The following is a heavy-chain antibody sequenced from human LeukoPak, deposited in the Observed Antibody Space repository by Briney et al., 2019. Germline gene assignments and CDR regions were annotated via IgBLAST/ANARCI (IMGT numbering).Heavy chain of an antibody. J-gene: IGHJ6*02. CDR3: ARDLMTTVTTFNYYYYGMDV. CDR1: GYTFTGYY. V-gene: IGHV1-2*02. CDR2: IDPNSGGT. D-gene: IGHD4-17*01. Sequence: GASVKVSCKASGYTFTGYYMHWVRQAPGQGLGWMGWIDPNSGGTNYAQKFQGRVTMTRDTSISTAYMELSRLRSDDTAVYYCARDLMTTVTTFNYYYYGMDVWGQGTTVTVSS.